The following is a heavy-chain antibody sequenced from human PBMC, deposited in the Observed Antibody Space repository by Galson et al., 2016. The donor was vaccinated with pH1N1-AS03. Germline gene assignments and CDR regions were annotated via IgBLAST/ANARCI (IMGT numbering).Heavy chain of an antibody. CDR3: ARSVRHIATVQGVVLQRGACDV. J-gene: IGHJ3*01. Sequence: PALVTPPQTLTLTCTFSGFSLRTSGMRVSWFRQPPGRALEWLARIDWDDDQFYSPSLKTRLTISKDTSKNQVVLKMTNMDPVDTATYFCARSVRHIATVQGVVLQRGACDVWGKGTRVVVSS. CDR1: GFSLRTSGMR. CDR2: IDWDDDQ. V-gene: IGHV2-70*04. D-gene: IGHD3-10*01.